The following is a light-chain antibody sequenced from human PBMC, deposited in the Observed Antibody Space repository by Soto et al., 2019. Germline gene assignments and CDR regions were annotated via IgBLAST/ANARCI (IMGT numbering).Light chain of an antibody. Sequence: DIQMTQSPSTLSASVGDRVTITCRASQSIRGWLAWYQQKPGKAPKRLIYKAPSLQNGAPSRFRGSGSATEFTLTDNFLQPNDFETYYCQQYNSYPWTFGQVTKVEIK. J-gene: IGKJ1*01. V-gene: IGKV1-5*03. CDR3: QQYNSYPWT. CDR1: QSIRGW. CDR2: KAP.